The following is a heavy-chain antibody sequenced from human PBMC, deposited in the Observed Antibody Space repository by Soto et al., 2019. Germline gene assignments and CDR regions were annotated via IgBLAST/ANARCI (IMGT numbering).Heavy chain of an antibody. V-gene: IGHV3-21*01. CDR2: IGSSGTYI. CDR1: GFTFSSYS. D-gene: IGHD6-13*01. Sequence: TGGSLRLSCTASGFTFSSYSMNWVRLAPGKGLEWVSCIGSSGTYIYYADSVKGRFTISRDNARNSLYLQMNSLSAEDTAVYYCARDQVPYSRRWSYYFDYWGQGTLVTVSS. CDR3: ARDQVPYSRRWSYYFDY. J-gene: IGHJ4*01.